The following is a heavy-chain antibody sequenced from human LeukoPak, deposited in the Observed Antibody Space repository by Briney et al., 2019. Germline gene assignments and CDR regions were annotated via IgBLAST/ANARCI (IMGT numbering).Heavy chain of an antibody. V-gene: IGHV5-51*01. CDR3: ARYRGDYGEGYYFDY. Sequence: GESLKISCKGSGYSFTSYWIGWVRQMPGKGLEWMGLIYPGDSDTRYSPSFQDQVTISADKSISTAYLQWSSLKASGTAMYYCARYRGDYGEGYYFDYWGQGTLVTVSS. CDR2: IYPGDSDT. D-gene: IGHD4-17*01. CDR1: GYSFTSYW. J-gene: IGHJ4*02.